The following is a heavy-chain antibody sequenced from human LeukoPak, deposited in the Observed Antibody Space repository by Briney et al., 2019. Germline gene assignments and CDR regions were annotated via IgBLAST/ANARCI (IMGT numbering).Heavy chain of an antibody. CDR2: IRSKANSYAT. Sequence: GGSLRLSCAASGFTFSGSAMHWVRQASGKGLEWVGRIRSKANSYATAYAASVKGRFTISRDDSKNTAYLQMNSLKTEDTAVYYCTMSPGSIAAAGNDYWGQGTLVTVSS. J-gene: IGHJ4*02. V-gene: IGHV3-73*01. D-gene: IGHD6-13*01. CDR3: TMSPGSIAAAGNDY. CDR1: GFTFSGSA.